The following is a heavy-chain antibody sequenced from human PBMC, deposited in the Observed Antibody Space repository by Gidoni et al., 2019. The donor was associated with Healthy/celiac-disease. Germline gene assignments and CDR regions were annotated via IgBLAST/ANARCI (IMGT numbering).Heavy chain of an antibody. Sequence: QVQLVQSGAEVKKPGSSVKVSCQASGGTFSSYAISWVRQAPGQGLEWMGGIIPIFGTANYAQKFQGRVTITADESTSTAYMELSSLRSEDTAVYYCARDLYSGSYSGYFDYWGQGTLVTVSS. CDR3: ARDLYSGSYSGYFDY. J-gene: IGHJ4*02. V-gene: IGHV1-69*01. CDR1: GGTFSSYA. CDR2: IIPIFGTA. D-gene: IGHD1-26*01.